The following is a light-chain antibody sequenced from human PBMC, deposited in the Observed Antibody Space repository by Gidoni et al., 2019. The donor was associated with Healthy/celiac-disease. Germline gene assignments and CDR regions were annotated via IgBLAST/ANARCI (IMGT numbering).Light chain of an antibody. J-gene: IGLJ2*01. CDR2: QDT. V-gene: IGLV3-1*01. CDR1: RLGNKD. Sequence: SYELTQPPSVSVSPGQTASIACPGDRLGNKDASWSQQKPGQSPVLVIYQDTKRPSGSPERFSGSNSGNTATLTISGTQAMDEDDYYCQAWDTGTAGHVVFGGGTKLTVL. CDR3: QAWDTGTAGHVV.